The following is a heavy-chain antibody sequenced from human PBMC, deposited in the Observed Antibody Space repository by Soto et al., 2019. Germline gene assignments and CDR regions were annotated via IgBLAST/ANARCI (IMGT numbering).Heavy chain of an antibody. J-gene: IGHJ4*02. CDR2: IFSKDED. D-gene: IGHD3-9*01. V-gene: IGHV2-5*01. CDR3: VHTRYGFDPFGY. Sequence: SGPKPVNPTHTLTQTCTYSGFSLITSGVSAGWNRQAPGKALGWVALIFSKDEDGYGPFLNMRCTFTKDSSKNQVVLTITIMDPVDTATYYCVHTRYGFDPFGYWCRETLITVA. CDR1: GFSLITSGVS.